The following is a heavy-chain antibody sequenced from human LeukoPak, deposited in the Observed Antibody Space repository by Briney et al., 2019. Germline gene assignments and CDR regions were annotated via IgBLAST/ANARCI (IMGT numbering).Heavy chain of an antibody. CDR1: GFTFDDYG. V-gene: IGHV3-23*01. CDR2: ISGSGGST. J-gene: IGHJ4*02. Sequence: GGSLRLSCAASGFTFDDYGMSWVRQAPGKGLEWVSGISGSGGSTYYADSVKGRFTISRDNSKNTLYLQMNSLRAEDTAVYYCAKDQSCSGGSCYFDYWGQGTLVTVSS. D-gene: IGHD2-15*01. CDR3: AKDQSCSGGSCYFDY.